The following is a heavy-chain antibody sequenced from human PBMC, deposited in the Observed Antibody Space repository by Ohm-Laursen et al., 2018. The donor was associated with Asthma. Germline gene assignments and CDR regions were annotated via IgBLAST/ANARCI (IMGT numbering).Heavy chain of an antibody. CDR2: ISYDGSKK. CDR3: VRRGAGGYSGDEYRYDSTGYGMDV. J-gene: IGHJ6*02. CDR1: GFTSTTFG. Sequence: SLRLSCTASGFTSTTFGMHWIRQAPGKGLEWVAVISYDGSKKYYGDSVKGRFTISKDISQNTLYLQMNSLRAEDTAVYYCVRRGAGGYSGDEYRYDSTGYGMDVWGQGTTVTVSS. D-gene: IGHD5-12*01. V-gene: IGHV3-30*03.